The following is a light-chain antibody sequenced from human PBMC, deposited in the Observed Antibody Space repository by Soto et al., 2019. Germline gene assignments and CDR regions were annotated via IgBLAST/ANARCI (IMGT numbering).Light chain of an antibody. V-gene: IGKV3-11*01. CDR2: DAS. CDR3: HLLSNCPPTWT. Sequence: EIVLTQSPATLSLSPGERATLSCRASQSVSNYLAWHQHKPGQAPRLLIYDASSRATGIPARFSGSGSGTYFTLTISTLAPEDFSLYFFHLLSNCPPTWTFGQATNVQIK. CDR1: QSVSNY. J-gene: IGKJ1*01.